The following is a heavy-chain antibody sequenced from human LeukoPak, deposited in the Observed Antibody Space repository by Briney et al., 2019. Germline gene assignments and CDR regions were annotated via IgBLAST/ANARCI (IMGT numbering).Heavy chain of an antibody. CDR1: GYTYTSYY. D-gene: IGHD5-24*01. Sequence: ASVKVSCKASGYTYTSYYMHWVRQAPGQGLEWKGIINPSGGSTSYAQKFQDRVTMTRDTSTSTVYMELSSLRSEDTAVYYCARGSRVGYILNKSKVEFDYWGQGTLVTVSS. CDR3: ARGSRVGYILNKSKVEFDY. J-gene: IGHJ4*02. CDR2: INPSGGST. V-gene: IGHV1-46*03.